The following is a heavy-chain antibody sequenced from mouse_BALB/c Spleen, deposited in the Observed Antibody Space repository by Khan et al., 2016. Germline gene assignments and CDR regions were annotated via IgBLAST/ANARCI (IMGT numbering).Heavy chain of an antibody. Sequence: EVKLLESGGGLVQPGGSLKLSCAASGFDFSRYWMSWVRQAPGKGLEWIGEINPDSTTINCPPSLKDKFIISRDNAKNTLYLQMSKVKSEDTALYYWESLLWYSFYYAMDYWGQGTSVTVSS. CDR3: ESLLWYSFYYAMDY. D-gene: IGHD2-10*01. J-gene: IGHJ4*01. V-gene: IGHV4-1*02. CDR1: GFDFSRYW. CDR2: INPDSTTI.